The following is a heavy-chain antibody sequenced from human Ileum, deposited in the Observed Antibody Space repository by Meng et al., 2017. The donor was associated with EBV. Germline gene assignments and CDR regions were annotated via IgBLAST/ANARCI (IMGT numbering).Heavy chain of an antibody. CDR1: GDSVSSISGA. V-gene: IGHV6-1*01. D-gene: IGHD1-26*01. CDR3: ARGSYYFDS. Sequence: QAQLQPSGPGLLKPSQTLSLTCAISGDSVSSISGAWNWIRQSPSRGLEWLGRTYYRSKWNTDYAVSVSSRITISPDTSKNQFSLQLNSVTPEDTAVYYCARGSYYFDSWGQGTLVTVSS. CDR2: TYYRSKWNT. J-gene: IGHJ4*02.